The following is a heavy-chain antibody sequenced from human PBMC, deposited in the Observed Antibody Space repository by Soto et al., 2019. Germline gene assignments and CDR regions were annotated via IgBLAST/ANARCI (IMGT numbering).Heavy chain of an antibody. Sequence: QVQLVESGGGVVQPGRSLRLSCAASGFTFSSYGMHWVRQAPGKGLEWVAVIWYDGSNKYYADSVKGRFTISRDKSKNTLYLQMSSLRAEDRAVYYCARNHENKGGFDIWGQGTMVTVSS. J-gene: IGHJ3*02. CDR3: ARNHENKGGFDI. D-gene: IGHD3-16*01. CDR2: IWYDGSNK. CDR1: GFTFSSYG. V-gene: IGHV3-33*01.